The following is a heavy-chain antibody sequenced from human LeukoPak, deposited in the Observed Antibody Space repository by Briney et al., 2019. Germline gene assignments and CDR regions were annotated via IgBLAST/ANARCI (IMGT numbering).Heavy chain of an antibody. CDR3: ARHGPDYYGSGSYGTWHNWFDP. CDR2: IYYSGST. V-gene: IGHV4-39*01. J-gene: IGHJ5*02. D-gene: IGHD3-10*01. Sequence: SETLSLTCTVSGGSISSSSYYWGWIRQPPGKGLEWIGSIYYSGSTYYNPSLKSRVTISVDTSKNQFSLKLSSVTAADTAVYYCARHGPDYYGSGSYGTWHNWFDPWGQGILVTVSS. CDR1: GGSISSSSYY.